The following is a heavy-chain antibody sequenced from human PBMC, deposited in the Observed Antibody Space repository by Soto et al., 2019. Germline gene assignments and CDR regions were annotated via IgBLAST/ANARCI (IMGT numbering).Heavy chain of an antibody. CDR2: ISGSGGST. Sequence: EVQLLESGGGLVQPGGSLRLSCAASGFTFSSYALSWVRQAPGEGLEWVSGISGSGGSTNYADSVKGRFTISRYNSKDTLFLQMNSLRVEDTAVYYCARGGYGRVFDCWGQGSLVTVSS. V-gene: IGHV3-23*01. CDR3: ARGGYGRVFDC. J-gene: IGHJ4*02. CDR1: GFTFSSYA. D-gene: IGHD2-15*01.